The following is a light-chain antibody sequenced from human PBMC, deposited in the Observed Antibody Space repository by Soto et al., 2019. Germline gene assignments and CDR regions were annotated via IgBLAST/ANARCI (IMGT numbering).Light chain of an antibody. Sequence: EIQMTQSPPILSASVGDRVTITCRASQNIRTYLGWYQQKPGKAPTVLIYAASTRQRGVPSRCSGSTTGTEFTLTISSLQADDNATCYCQQYHTDRTFGQGTKVDIK. J-gene: IGKJ1*01. CDR1: QNIRTY. CDR3: QQYHTDRT. CDR2: AAS. V-gene: IGKV1-5*01.